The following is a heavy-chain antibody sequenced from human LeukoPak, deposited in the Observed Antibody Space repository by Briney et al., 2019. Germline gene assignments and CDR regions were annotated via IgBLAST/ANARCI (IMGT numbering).Heavy chain of an antibody. CDR2: ISYDGSNK. D-gene: IGHD6-6*01. V-gene: IGHV3-30-3*01. J-gene: IGHJ3*02. CDR1: GFTFSSYA. Sequence: GGSLRLSCAASGFTFSSYAMHWVRQAPGKGLEWVAVISYDGSNKYYADSVKGRFTISRDNSKNTLYLQMNSLRAEDTAVYYCARGGSIAASDAFDIWGQGTMITASS. CDR3: ARGGSIAASDAFDI.